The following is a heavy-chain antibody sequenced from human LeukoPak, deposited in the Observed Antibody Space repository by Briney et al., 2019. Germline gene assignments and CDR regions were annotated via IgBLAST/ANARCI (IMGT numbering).Heavy chain of an antibody. D-gene: IGHD3-9*01. CDR1: GFTLSTSW. CDR3: ARGGLTAGFDF. V-gene: IGHV3-7*01. Sequence: GGSLRLSCAASGFTLSTSWMTWVRQAPGKGLEWVTNINRDGSQIDYLDSVKGRFTISRDSAHNALYLQMNSLRAEDTAVYYCARGGLTAGFDFWGQGTLVTVSS. J-gene: IGHJ4*02. CDR2: INRDGSQI.